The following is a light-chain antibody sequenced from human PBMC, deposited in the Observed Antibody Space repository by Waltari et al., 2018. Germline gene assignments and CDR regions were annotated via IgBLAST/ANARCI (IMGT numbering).Light chain of an antibody. Sequence: DIVMTQSPDSLAVSLGERATINCKSSRSIFYSPNKNNYLAWYQHKPGQPPKLLSYWASTRQSGVPDRISGSGSGTDFTLTISSLQAEDVAVYDCQQYFSTPYNFGQGTKLEIK. CDR3: QQYFSTPYN. CDR2: WAS. V-gene: IGKV4-1*01. J-gene: IGKJ2*01. CDR1: RSIFYSPNKNNY.